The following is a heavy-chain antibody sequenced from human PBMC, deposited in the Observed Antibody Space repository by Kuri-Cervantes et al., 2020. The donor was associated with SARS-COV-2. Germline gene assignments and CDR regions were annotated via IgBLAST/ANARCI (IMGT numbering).Heavy chain of an antibody. CDR2: MNPNGGNT. J-gene: IGHJ3*02. CDR3: ARWRGGTDAFDI. Sequence: VSVKVSCKASGYTFTSYDINWVRQATGQGLEWMGWMNPNGGNTGYAQKSQGRVTITRNTSISTAYMELSSLRSEDTAVYYCARWRGGTDAFDIWGQGTMVTVSS. V-gene: IGHV1-8*03. CDR1: GYTFTSYD. D-gene: IGHD3-16*01.